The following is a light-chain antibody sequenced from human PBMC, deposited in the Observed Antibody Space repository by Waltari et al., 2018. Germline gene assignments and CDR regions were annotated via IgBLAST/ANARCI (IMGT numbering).Light chain of an antibody. J-gene: IGKJ2*01. CDR2: LVS. Sequence: DVVLTQSPLSLPVTLGQSASISCRSSQSLVHSNGNTYLNWFHKRPGQSPRRLIYLVSNRDSGVPARFSGSGSDTDFTLKINRVEAEDVGIYYCLQGTHWPPHTFGQGTKVEI. V-gene: IGKV2-30*02. CDR1: QSLVHSNGNTY. CDR3: LQGTHWPPHT.